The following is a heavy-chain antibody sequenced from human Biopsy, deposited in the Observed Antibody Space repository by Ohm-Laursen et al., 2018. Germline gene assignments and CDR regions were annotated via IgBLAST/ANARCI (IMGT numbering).Heavy chain of an antibody. CDR1: GYTFSSYG. Sequence: ASVKVSCKASGYTFSSYGINWVRQAPGQGLEWMGWISGYNGYTKFGYKAQGRATMTRDTSTSTAYMDLRSLRSDDTAVYYCARDRWPHVTLLGLVVFDFWGQGTLVTVSS. CDR2: ISGYNGYT. J-gene: IGHJ4*02. D-gene: IGHD3-3*01. V-gene: IGHV1-18*01. CDR3: ARDRWPHVTLLGLVVFDF.